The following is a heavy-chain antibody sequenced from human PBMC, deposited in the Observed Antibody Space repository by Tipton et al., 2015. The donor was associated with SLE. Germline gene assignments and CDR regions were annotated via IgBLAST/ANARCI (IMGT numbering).Heavy chain of an antibody. CDR1: GFTFDDYG. CDR2: INWNGGST. V-gene: IGHV3-20*04. J-gene: IGHJ6*03. D-gene: IGHD2-15*01. CDR3: ARIYCSGGSCYPLYYYMDV. Sequence: SLRLSCAASGFTFDDYGMSWVRQTPGKGLEWVSGINWNGGSTGYADSVKGRFTISRDNAKNSLHLQMNSLRAEDTAVYYCARIYCSGGSCYPLYYYMDVWGKGTTVTVSS.